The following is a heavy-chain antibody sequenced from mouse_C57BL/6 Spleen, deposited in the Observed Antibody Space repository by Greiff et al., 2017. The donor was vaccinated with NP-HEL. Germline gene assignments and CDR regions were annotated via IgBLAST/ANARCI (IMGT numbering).Heavy chain of an antibody. CDR3: ARNSYGSSFAY. Sequence: VKLVESGPELVKPGASVKISCKASGYTFTDYYINWVKQRPGQGLEWIGWIFPGSGSNYYNEKFKGKATLTVDKSSSTAYMLLSSLTSEDSAVYFCARNSYGSSFAYWGQGTLVTVSA. V-gene: IGHV1-75*01. J-gene: IGHJ3*01. CDR2: IFPGSGSN. D-gene: IGHD1-1*01. CDR1: GYTFTDYY.